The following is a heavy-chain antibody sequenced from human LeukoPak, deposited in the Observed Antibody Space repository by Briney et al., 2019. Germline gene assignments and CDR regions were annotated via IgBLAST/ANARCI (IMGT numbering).Heavy chain of an antibody. CDR3: ARVLRAASWRSYDY. Sequence: SETLSLTCTVSGDSVSNSLYYWSWIRQPPGKGLEWIGCIYYNGGTNYNPSLKSRVTISIDTFTNQFSLRLNSMTAADTAVYYCARVLRAASWRSYDYWGQGSLVTVSS. V-gene: IGHV4-61*01. D-gene: IGHD5-18*01. J-gene: IGHJ4*02. CDR1: GDSVSNSLYY. CDR2: IYYNGGT.